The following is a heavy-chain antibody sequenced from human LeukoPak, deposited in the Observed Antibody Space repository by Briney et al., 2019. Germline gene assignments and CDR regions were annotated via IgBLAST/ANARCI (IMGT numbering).Heavy chain of an antibody. CDR1: GGSISSYY. CDR2: IYTSGST. V-gene: IGHV4-4*07. CDR3: ARGKVDDYDSSGWAFDI. Sequence: PSXTLSLTCTVSGGSISSYYWSWIRQPAGKGLEWIGRIYTSGSTNYNPSLKRRVTISVDTSKNQFSLKLSSVTAADTAVYYCARGKVDDYDSSGWAFDIWGQGTMVTVSS. D-gene: IGHD3-22*01. J-gene: IGHJ3*02.